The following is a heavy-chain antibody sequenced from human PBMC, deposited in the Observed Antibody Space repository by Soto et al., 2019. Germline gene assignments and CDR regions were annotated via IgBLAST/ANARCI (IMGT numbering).Heavy chain of an antibody. CDR1: GSVVIGHTHH. V-gene: IGHV4-61*01. Sequence: PSGSLRLTCAESGSVVIGHTHHWNRNRQPPGKGLEWIGYIYYGGSTNYNPSLKSRVTMSVDTSKSQFSLKLTSVTAADTAVYYCARDRIVRGVLPPRDYYYAMDVWGQGTTVTVSS. D-gene: IGHD3-10*02. J-gene: IGHJ6*02. CDR3: ARDRIVRGVLPPRDYYYAMDV. CDR2: IYYGGST.